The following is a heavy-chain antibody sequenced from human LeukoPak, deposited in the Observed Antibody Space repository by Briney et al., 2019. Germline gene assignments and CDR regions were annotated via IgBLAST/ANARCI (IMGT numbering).Heavy chain of an antibody. CDR3: TRGAGWLIEY. V-gene: IGHV4-59*01. CDR1: DDSISGYY. D-gene: IGHD3-16*01. CDR2: FYNSGTS. Sequence: SETLSLTCTVSDDSISGYYRGWIRQPPGKGLEWIGYFYNSGTSTYNPSLKRRGTISADTSKNQFSLKLNSLTTADMAVYYCTRGAGWLIEYWGQGVLVTVSS. J-gene: IGHJ4*02.